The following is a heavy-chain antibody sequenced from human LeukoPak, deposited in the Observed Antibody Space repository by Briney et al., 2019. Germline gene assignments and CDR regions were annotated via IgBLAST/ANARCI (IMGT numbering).Heavy chain of an antibody. Sequence: GGSLRLSCAASGFTFSSYSMNWVRQAPGKGLEWVSSISSSSSYIYYADSVKGRFTISRDNAKNSLYLQMNSLRAEDTAVYYCARGSYSSSWYRSHDAFDIWGQGTMVTVSS. CDR3: ARGSYSSSWYRSHDAFDI. D-gene: IGHD6-13*01. CDR2: ISSSSSYI. V-gene: IGHV3-21*01. J-gene: IGHJ3*02. CDR1: GFTFSSYS.